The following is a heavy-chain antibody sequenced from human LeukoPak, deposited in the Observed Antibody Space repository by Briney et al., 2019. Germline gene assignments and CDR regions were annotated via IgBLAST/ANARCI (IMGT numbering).Heavy chain of an antibody. Sequence: SETLSLTCAVSGGSISSSNWWSWVRQPPGKGLEWIGEIYHSGSTNYNPSLKSRVTISVDKSKNQFSLKLSSVTAADTAVYYCARTAAVQAHLSSYYYYGMDVWGQGTTVTVFS. CDR1: GGSISSSNW. CDR2: IYHSGST. J-gene: IGHJ6*02. V-gene: IGHV4-4*02. CDR3: ARTAAVQAHLSSYYYYGMDV. D-gene: IGHD6-19*01.